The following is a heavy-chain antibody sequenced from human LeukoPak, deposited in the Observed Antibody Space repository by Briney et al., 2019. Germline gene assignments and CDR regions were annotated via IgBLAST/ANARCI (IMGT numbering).Heavy chain of an antibody. CDR2: IGHDGTDK. D-gene: IGHD3-10*01. J-gene: IGHJ3*01. CDR3: AKVTALSANWFGMGALDV. Sequence: GGSLRLSCAASGFTFSDYALHWVRQAPGKGLEWVGFIGHDGTDKNYADSVKGRFTISRDSSRNTLYLQMKSLRSEDTAVYYCAKVTALSANWFGMGALDVWGQGAMVLVSS. CDR1: GFTFSDYA. V-gene: IGHV3-30*02.